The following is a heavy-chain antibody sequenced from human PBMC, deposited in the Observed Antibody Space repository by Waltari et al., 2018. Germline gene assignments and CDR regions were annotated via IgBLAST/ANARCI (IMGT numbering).Heavy chain of an antibody. J-gene: IGHJ5*02. CDR1: GPPRHDYS. V-gene: IGHV4-59*08. Sequence: QVQLQESGPGHVKPSETLSLNRTVSGPPRHDYSWTWIGLSPGKRLEYMGHIHDSGNSNYNPTLGSRVTISLDASKNQFSLHLSSVTAADTAVYYCARFIRLQLDWFDPWGRGTLVTVSS. CDR2: IHDSGNS. CDR3: ARFIRLQLDWFDP. D-gene: IGHD3-10*01.